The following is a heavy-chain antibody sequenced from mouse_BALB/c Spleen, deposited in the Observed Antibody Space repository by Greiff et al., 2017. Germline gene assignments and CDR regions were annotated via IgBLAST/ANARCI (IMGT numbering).Heavy chain of an antibody. J-gene: IGHJ1*01. CDR1: GFTFSSYT. V-gene: IGHV5-12-2*01. CDR2: ISNGGGST. Sequence: EVQRVESGGGLVQPGGSLKLSCAASGFTFSSYTMSWVRQTPEKRLEWVAYISNGGGSTYYPDTVKGRFTISRDNAKNTLYLQMSSLKSEDTAMYYCARQETMIATRAWYFDVWGAGTTVTVSS. D-gene: IGHD2-4*01. CDR3: ARQETMIATRAWYFDV.